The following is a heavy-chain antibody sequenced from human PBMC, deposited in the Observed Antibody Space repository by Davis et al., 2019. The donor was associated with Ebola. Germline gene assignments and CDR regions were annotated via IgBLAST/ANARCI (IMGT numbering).Heavy chain of an antibody. CDR3: ARGIRGGWYSFWFDP. V-gene: IGHV4-39*07. CDR2: IYYSGST. J-gene: IGHJ5*02. Sequence: MPSETLSLTCTVSGGSISSSSYYWGWIRQPPGKGLEWIGSIYYSGSTYYNPSLKSRVTISVDTSKNQFSLKLSSVTAADTAVYYCARGIRGGWYSFWFDPWGQGTLVTVSS. D-gene: IGHD6-19*01. CDR1: GGSISSSSYY.